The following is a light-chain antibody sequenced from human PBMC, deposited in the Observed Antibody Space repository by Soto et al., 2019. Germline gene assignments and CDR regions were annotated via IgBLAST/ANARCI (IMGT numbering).Light chain of an antibody. CDR2: GAS. CDR3: QQYDEWPLT. V-gene: IGKV3-15*01. J-gene: IGKJ1*01. Sequence: ILMTQSPATLSVSPGERATLSCRASQNIDSHLAWYQQKPGQAPRVVIFGASTRATGIAARFSGRGSGTAFTLTITSLQSEDFAVYYCQQYDEWPLTFGQGTKVEI. CDR1: QNIDSH.